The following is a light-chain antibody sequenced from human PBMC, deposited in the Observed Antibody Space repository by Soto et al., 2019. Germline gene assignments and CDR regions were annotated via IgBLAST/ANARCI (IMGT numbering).Light chain of an antibody. CDR2: DVT. Sequence: QSVLTQPASVSGSPGQSITISCTGTSSDVGAYNYVSWYQHHPGKAPKLMIYDVTNRPSGVSDRFSGSKSGYTASLTISDVQTEDEADYYCSSHRTRSTWVFGGGTKLTVL. V-gene: IGLV2-14*01. CDR1: SSDVGAYNY. J-gene: IGLJ3*02. CDR3: SSHRTRSTWV.